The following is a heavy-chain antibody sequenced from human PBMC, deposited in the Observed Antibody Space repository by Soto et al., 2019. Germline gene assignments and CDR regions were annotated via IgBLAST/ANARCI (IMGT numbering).Heavy chain of an antibody. CDR2: IYYSGST. V-gene: IGHV4-30-4*01. Sequence: SETLSLTCTVSGGSISSGDYYWSWIRQPPGKGLECIGYIYYSGSTYYNPSLKSRVTISVDTSKNQFSLKLSSVTAADTAVYYCARSRGAWSGDFDYWGQGALVTVSS. CDR1: GGSISSGDYY. J-gene: IGHJ4*02. D-gene: IGHD3-10*01. CDR3: ARSRGAWSGDFDY.